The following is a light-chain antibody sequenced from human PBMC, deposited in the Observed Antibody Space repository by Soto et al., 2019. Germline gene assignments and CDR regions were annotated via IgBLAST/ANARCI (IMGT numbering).Light chain of an antibody. CDR2: GAS. CDR1: QSVSSSY. Sequence: EFVLTQSPGTLSLSPGERATLSCRASQSVSSSYLAWYQQKPGQAPRLLIYGASRRATGIPDRFSGSESGTDFTLTISRLEPEDVAVYYCQQYGSSPPYTFGQGTKLEIK. J-gene: IGKJ2*01. V-gene: IGKV3-20*01. CDR3: QQYGSSPPYT.